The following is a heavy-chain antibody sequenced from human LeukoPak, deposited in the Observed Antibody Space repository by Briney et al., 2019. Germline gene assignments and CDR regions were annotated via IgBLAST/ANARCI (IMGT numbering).Heavy chain of an antibody. CDR1: GYTFTSYG. CDR3: ARHLLGRYQLLLDY. J-gene: IGHJ4*02. Sequence: GASVKVSCKASGYTFTSYGISWVRQAPGQGLEWMGWISAYNGNTNYAQKLQGRVTMTTDTSTSTAYMELRSLRSDDTAVYYCARHLLGRYQLLLDYWGQGTPVTVSS. V-gene: IGHV1-18*04. CDR2: ISAYNGNT. D-gene: IGHD2-2*01.